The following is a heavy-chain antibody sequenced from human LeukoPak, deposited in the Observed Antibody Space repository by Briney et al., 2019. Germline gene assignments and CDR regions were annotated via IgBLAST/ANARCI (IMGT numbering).Heavy chain of an antibody. V-gene: IGHV2-5*02. D-gene: IGHD2-21*02. CDR1: GFSLSATGEG. Sequence: SGPTLVKPTETLTLTCTFSGFSLSATGEGVAWIRQPPGKALERLALIYWDNDTRYNPSLKTRLTITKDTSKKQVVLRVTNMDPADTATYFRAHRPGTPWGGDCHHFDSWGQGTLVPVSS. CDR3: AHRPGTPWGGDCHHFDS. J-gene: IGHJ4*02. CDR2: IYWDNDT.